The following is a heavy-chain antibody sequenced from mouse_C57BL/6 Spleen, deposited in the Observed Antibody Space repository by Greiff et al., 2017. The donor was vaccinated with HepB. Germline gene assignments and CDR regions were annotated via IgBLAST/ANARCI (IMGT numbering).Heavy chain of an antibody. V-gene: IGHV1-55*01. CDR1: GYTFTSYW. CDR3: AISLYDYDDGYYAMDF. D-gene: IGHD2-4*01. CDR2: IYPGSGST. J-gene: IGHJ4*01. Sequence: QVQLQQPGAELVKPGASVKMSCKASGYTFTSYWITWVKQRPGQGLEWIGDIYPGSGSTNYNEKFKSKATLTVDTSSSTAYMQLSSLTSEDSAVYYCAISLYDYDDGYYAMDFWGQGTSVTVSS.